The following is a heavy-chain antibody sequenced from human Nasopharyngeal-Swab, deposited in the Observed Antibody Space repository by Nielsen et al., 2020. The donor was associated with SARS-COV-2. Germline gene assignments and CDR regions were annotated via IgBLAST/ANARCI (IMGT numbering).Heavy chain of an antibody. Sequence: WVRQAPGQGLEWMGIINPGGGSARYSQNFQGRATMTRDTSTSTVYMELSSLRSEDTAVYYCAREDIVGPLLDYWGQGTLVTVSS. D-gene: IGHD1-26*01. CDR2: INPGGGSA. V-gene: IGHV1-46*01. J-gene: IGHJ4*02. CDR3: AREDIVGPLLDY.